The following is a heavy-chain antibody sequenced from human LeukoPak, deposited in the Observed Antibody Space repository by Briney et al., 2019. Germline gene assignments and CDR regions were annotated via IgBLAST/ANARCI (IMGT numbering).Heavy chain of an antibody. CDR2: IYYSGST. D-gene: IGHD2-15*01. J-gene: IGHJ4*02. V-gene: IGHV4-39*01. Sequence: PSETLSLTCTVSGGSISSSSYYWGWIRQPPGKGLEWIGSIYYSGSTYYHPSLKSRVTVSVDTSKNQFSLKLSSVTAADTAVYYCARRGYCSGGSCYPYYFDYWGQGTLVTVSS. CDR1: GGSISSSSYY. CDR3: ARRGYCSGGSCYPYYFDY.